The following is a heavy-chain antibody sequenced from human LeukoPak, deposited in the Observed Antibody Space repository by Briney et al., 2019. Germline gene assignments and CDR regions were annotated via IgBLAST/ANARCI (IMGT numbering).Heavy chain of an antibody. CDR2: INSDGSST. CDR3: AREIAVAGMIDY. D-gene: IGHD6-19*01. V-gene: IGHV3-74*01. Sequence: GGSLRLSCAASGFTFSSYWMHWVRQAPGKGLVWVSRINSDGSSTSYADSVKGRFTISRDNAKNTLYLQMNSLRAEDTAVYYCAREIAVAGMIDYWGQGTLVTVSS. CDR1: GFTFSSYW. J-gene: IGHJ4*02.